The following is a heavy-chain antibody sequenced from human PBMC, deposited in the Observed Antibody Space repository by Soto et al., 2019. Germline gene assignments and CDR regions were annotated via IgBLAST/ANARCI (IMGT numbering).Heavy chain of an antibody. CDR3: AREIGREQLGGNYSYALVV. CDR1: GDTFSSFA. J-gene: IGHJ6*02. V-gene: IGHV1-69*12. Sequence: QGQLVQSGAEVKKPGSSVKVSCKASGDTFSSFAISWVRQAPGQGLEWMGGIIPIFRTPRYAQKFQGRVTITADEFSSTDYMELSRLTSEATAVYYCAREIGREQLGGNYSYALVVWCQGTTVIVSS. D-gene: IGHD1-1*01. CDR2: IIPIFRTP.